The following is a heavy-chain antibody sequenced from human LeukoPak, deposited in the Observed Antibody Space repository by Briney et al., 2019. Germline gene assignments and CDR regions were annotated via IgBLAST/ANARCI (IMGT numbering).Heavy chain of an antibody. J-gene: IGHJ4*02. CDR2: ISGSGGST. V-gene: IGHV3-23*01. D-gene: IGHD2-21*02. CDR1: GFTFNGYG. CDR3: ARGDSSDFDY. Sequence: PGGSLRLSCTASGFTFNGYGMSWVRQAPGKGLEWVSAISGSGGSTYYADSVKGRFTISRDNSKNTLYLQMNSLRAEDTAVYYCARGDSSDFDYWGQGTLVTVSS.